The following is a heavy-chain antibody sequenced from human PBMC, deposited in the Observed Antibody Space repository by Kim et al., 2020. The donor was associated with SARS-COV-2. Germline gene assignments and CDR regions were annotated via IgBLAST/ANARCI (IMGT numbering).Heavy chain of an antibody. CDR1: GFTFSSYG. CDR3: AKVGSGSLLDY. CDR2: ISYDGNNK. D-gene: IGHD1-26*01. V-gene: IGHV3-30*18. Sequence: GGSLRLSCAASGFTFSSYGMHWVRQAPGKGLEWVAVISYDGNNKYYADSVKGRFTISRDNSKNTLYLQMNSLRAEDTAVYYCAKVGSGSLLDYWGQGTLVTVSS. J-gene: IGHJ4*02.